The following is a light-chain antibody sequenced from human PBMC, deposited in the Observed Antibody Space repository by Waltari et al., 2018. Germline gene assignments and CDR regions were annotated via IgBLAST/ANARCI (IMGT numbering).Light chain of an antibody. Sequence: QSALTQPASVSGSPGQSITISCTGTISAVGGYNYVSWYQQHPGKAPQLLIYDVATRPSGVSDRFAASKSGNTASLTISGLQAEDEADYYCCSHRSVNTLGVFGGGTKLTVL. CDR3: CSHRSVNTLGV. CDR2: DVA. V-gene: IGLV2-14*03. CDR1: ISAVGGYNY. J-gene: IGLJ2*01.